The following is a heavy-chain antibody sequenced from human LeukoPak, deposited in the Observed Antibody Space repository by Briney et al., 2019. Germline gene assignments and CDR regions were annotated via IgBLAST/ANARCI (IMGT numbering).Heavy chain of an antibody. V-gene: IGHV3-74*01. CDR1: GFTFSVYS. J-gene: IGHJ4*02. Sequence: GGSLRLSCAASGFTFSVYSMNWVRQAPGKGLEWVSRINSDGSSTSYADSVKGRFTISRDNAKNTLYLQMNSLRAEDTAVYYCARVVGSSGWYLGYWGQGTLVTVSS. CDR3: ARVVGSSGWYLGY. D-gene: IGHD6-19*01. CDR2: INSDGSST.